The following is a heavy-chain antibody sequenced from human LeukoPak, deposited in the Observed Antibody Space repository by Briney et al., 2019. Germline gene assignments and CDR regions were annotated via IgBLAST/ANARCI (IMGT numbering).Heavy chain of an antibody. CDR2: IFDGGTT. CDR1: GVTFSTIY. Sequence: GGSLRLSCATSGVTFSTIYMSWVRQAPGKGLEWVSVIFDGGTTYYADSVKGRFTISRDTSTKTLNLQMDSLRTEDTAVYYCARHCSGGTCPFDYWGQGTLVTVSS. D-gene: IGHD2-15*01. CDR3: ARHCSGGTCPFDY. J-gene: IGHJ4*02. V-gene: IGHV3-66*04.